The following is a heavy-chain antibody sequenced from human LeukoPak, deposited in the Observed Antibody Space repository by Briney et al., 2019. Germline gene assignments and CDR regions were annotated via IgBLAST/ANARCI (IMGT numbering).Heavy chain of an antibody. J-gene: IGHJ4*02. CDR3: ARGGLGTQIDY. CDR1: GFTFSSYT. Sequence: GGSLRLSCAASGFTFSSYTMHWVRQAPGKGLEWVSCISTSSSYIYYADSVKGRFTITRDNAKNSLYLQMNRLRAEDTAVYYCARGGLGTQIDYWGQGTLVTVSS. D-gene: IGHD3/OR15-3a*01. CDR2: ISTSSSYI. V-gene: IGHV3-21*01.